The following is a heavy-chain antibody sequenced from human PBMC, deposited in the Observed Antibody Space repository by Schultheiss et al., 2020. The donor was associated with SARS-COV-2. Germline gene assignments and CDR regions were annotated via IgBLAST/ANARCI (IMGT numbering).Heavy chain of an antibody. V-gene: IGHV4-39*07. Sequence: SETLSLTCTVSGGSISRSNYYWGWIRQPPGKGLEWIGEINRSGSTNYNPSLKSRVTISVDTSKNQFSLKLTSVTAADTAVYYCARVRRATGTKRVTSYYFDYWGQGTLVTVSS. CDR1: GGSISRSNYY. D-gene: IGHD1-1*01. J-gene: IGHJ4*02. CDR3: ARVRRATGTKRVTSYYFDY. CDR2: INRSGST.